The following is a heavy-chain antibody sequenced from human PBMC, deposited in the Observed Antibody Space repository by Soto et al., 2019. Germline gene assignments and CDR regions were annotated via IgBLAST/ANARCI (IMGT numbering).Heavy chain of an antibody. CDR1: GFTFSDYY. V-gene: IGHV3-11*01. D-gene: IGHD6-6*01. Sequence: GGSLRLSCVASGFTFSDYYMSWIRQAPGKGLEWVSYISSSGSTIYYADSVKGRFTISRDNAKNSLYLQMNSLRAEDTAVYYCARDPSYSSSFDYWGQGTLVTVSS. J-gene: IGHJ4*02. CDR2: ISSSGSTI. CDR3: ARDPSYSSSFDY.